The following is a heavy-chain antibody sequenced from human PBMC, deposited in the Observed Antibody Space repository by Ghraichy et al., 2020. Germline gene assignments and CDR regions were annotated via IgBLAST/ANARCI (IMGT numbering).Heavy chain of an antibody. CDR2: IYSGGDT. D-gene: IGHD4-23*01. V-gene: IGHV3-53*01. CDR1: GFAVRSNF. CDR3: AKDYGGSLYFYFDL. J-gene: IGHJ2*01. Sequence: GGSLRLSCAASGFAVRSNFMYWVRQAPGKGPEWVSVIYSGGDTEYADSVKGRFTISRDRSKNSLYLQMNSLRDEDTAVYYCAKDYGGSLYFYFDLWGRGTLVTVSS.